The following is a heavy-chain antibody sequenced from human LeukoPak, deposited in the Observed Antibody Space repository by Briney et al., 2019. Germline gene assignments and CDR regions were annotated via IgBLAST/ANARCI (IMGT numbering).Heavy chain of an antibody. Sequence: PGGSPRHSCVASGFTFPNYWMSWVRQAPEKGLEWVANINQGGRVKQYVDSMKGRFTISRDNAKNSLYLQMNSLRAEDTAVYYCARDRDDGGFVYWRQGTLVTVSS. V-gene: IGHV3-7*01. D-gene: IGHD4-23*01. J-gene: IGHJ4*02. CDR1: GFTFPNYW. CDR3: ARDRDDGGFVY. CDR2: INQGGRVK.